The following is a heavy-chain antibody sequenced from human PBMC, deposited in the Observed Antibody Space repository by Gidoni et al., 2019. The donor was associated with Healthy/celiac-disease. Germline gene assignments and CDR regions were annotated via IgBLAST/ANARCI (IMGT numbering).Heavy chain of an antibody. Sequence: EVQLVESGGGLVKPGGSLRLSCAASGFTFSSYSMNWVRQAPGKGLEWVSSISSSSSYIYYADSVKGRFTISRDNAKNSLYLQMNSLRAEDTAVYYCARGYRSYYDSSGPVDYWGQGTLVTVSS. V-gene: IGHV3-21*01. CDR3: ARGYRSYYDSSGPVDY. D-gene: IGHD3-22*01. CDR1: GFTFSSYS. CDR2: ISSSSSYI. J-gene: IGHJ4*02.